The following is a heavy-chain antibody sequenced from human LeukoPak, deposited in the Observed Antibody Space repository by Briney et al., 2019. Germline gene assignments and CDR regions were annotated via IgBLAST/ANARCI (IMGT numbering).Heavy chain of an antibody. Sequence: GASVKVSCKASGYTFTSYYMHWVRQAPGQGLEWMGIINPSGGSTSYAQKFQGRVTMTRDMSTSTVYMELSSLRSEDTAVYYCASGYCSGGSCYPAWFDPWGQGTLVTVSS. CDR2: INPSGGST. V-gene: IGHV1-46*01. CDR1: GYTFTSYY. D-gene: IGHD2-15*01. J-gene: IGHJ5*02. CDR3: ASGYCSGGSCYPAWFDP.